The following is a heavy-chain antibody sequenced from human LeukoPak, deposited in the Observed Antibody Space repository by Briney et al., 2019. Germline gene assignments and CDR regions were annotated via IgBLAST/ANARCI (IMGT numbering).Heavy chain of an antibody. J-gene: IGHJ4*02. Sequence: GGSLRLSCVASGFTFSSRDWMTWVRQAPGKGLEWVANIKQDGSEKNYVDSVKGRFTISRDNGKNSLDLQMNSLRADDTAFYYCARDTLGEGEDANYAVYYFDYWGQGTVVTVSS. CDR3: ARDTLGEGEDANYAVYYFDY. V-gene: IGHV3-7*01. CDR1: GFTFSSRDW. D-gene: IGHD4/OR15-4a*01. CDR2: IKQDGSEK.